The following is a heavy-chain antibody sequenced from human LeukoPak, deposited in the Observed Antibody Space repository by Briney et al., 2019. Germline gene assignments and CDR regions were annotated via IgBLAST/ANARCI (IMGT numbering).Heavy chain of an antibody. J-gene: IGHJ4*02. CDR1: GFTFSSYG. D-gene: IGHD6-13*01. CDR2: IRYDGSNK. V-gene: IGHV3-30*02. CDR3: AIWIGYSSSWEGDY. Sequence: PGGSLRLSCAASGFTFSSYGMHWVRQAPGKGLEWVAFIRYDGSNKYYADSVKGRFTISRDNSKNTLHLQMNSLRAEDTAVYYCAIWIGYSSSWEGDYWGQGTLVTVSS.